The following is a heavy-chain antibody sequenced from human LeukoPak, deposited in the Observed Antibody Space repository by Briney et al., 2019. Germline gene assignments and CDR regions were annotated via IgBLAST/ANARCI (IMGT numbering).Heavy chain of an antibody. J-gene: IGHJ2*01. CDR3: ARAILTASGSVWYFDL. Sequence: SETLSLTCTVSGVSISSGRYWRSWIRQHPGKGLEWIGYVYYSGSTYYSPSLRSRLSMSVDTSKNQFSLNLSSVTAADTAVYYYARAILTASGSVWYFDLWGRGTLVTVSS. V-gene: IGHV4-31*03. D-gene: IGHD3-3*01. CDR2: VYYSGST. CDR1: GVSISSGRYW.